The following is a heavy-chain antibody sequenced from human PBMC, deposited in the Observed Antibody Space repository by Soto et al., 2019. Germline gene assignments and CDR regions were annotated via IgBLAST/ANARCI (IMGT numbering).Heavy chain of an antibody. CDR1: GFTFGSAN. J-gene: IGHJ4*02. CDR2: ISSSSSYI. V-gene: IGHV3-21*01. CDR3: ARDHYYYDSSGYYYGDPDY. D-gene: IGHD3-22*01. Sequence: GGSLRLSCAAPGFTFGSANMNWVGQAPGKGLEWVSSISSSSSYIYYADSVKGRFTISRDNAKNSLYLQMNSLRAEDTAVYYCARDHYYYDSSGYYYGDPDYWGQGT.